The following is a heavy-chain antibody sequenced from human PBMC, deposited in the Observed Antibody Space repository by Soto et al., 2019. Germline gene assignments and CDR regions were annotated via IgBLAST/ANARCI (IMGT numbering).Heavy chain of an antibody. CDR3: ARKLSDYYALDV. D-gene: IGHD2-15*01. J-gene: IGHJ6*02. Sequence: LGESLKISCKGSGYRFTSYWIGRVRQMPGKGLEWMGVIYPGDSDTRYSPSFEGQVTISVDKSISTAYLQWSSLKASDTAIYYCARKLSDYYALDVWGQGTTATVSS. CDR1: GYRFTSYW. CDR2: IYPGDSDT. V-gene: IGHV5-51*01.